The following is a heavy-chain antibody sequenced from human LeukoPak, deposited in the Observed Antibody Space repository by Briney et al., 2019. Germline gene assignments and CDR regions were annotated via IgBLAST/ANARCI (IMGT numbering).Heavy chain of an antibody. V-gene: IGHV3-74*01. J-gene: IGHJ5*02. Sequence: GGSLRLSCADSGFTFSNYWMHRVRQAPGKGLVWVSRINSDGSSTNYADSVKGRFTISRDNAKNTLYLQMNSLRAEDTAIYYCVRDLQRHYLGVAVAGRRRWFDPWGQGTLVSVSS. CDR1: GFTFSNYW. CDR3: VRDLQRHYLGVAVAGRRRWFDP. D-gene: IGHD6-13*01. CDR2: INSDGSST.